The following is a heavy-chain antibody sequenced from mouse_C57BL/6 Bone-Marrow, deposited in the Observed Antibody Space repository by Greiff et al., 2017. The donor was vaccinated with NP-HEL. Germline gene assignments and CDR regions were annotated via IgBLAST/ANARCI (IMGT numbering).Heavy chain of an antibody. V-gene: IGHV14-2*01. D-gene: IGHD1-1*01. CDR1: GFNIKDYY. Sequence: VQLKESGAELVKPGASVKLSCTASGFNIKDYYMHWVKQRTEQGLEWIGRIDPEDGETKYAPKFQGKATITADTSSNTAYLQLSSLASADTAGYYCARSSVYYYGSSYWYFDVWGTGTTVTVSS. CDR3: ARSSVYYYGSSYWYFDV. J-gene: IGHJ1*03. CDR2: IDPEDGET.